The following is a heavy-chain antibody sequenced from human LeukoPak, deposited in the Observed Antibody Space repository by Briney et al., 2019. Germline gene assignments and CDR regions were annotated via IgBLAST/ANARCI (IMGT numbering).Heavy chain of an antibody. CDR1: GFSVSSNY. CDR3: AKDDPNSSGLDY. Sequence: PGGSLRLSCAASGFSVSSNYMSWVRQAPGKGLEWVSVIYNSGTTKYADSVKGRFTIARDNSKNTLYLQMNSLRAEDTAVYYCAKDDPNSSGLDYWGQGTLVTVSS. J-gene: IGHJ4*02. CDR2: IYNSGTT. D-gene: IGHD6-19*01. V-gene: IGHV3-66*03.